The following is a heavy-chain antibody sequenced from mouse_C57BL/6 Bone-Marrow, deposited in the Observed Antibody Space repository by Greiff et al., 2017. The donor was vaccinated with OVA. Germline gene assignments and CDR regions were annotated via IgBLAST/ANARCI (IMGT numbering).Heavy chain of an antibody. Sequence: VQLQQSGAELVRPGPSVKVSCKASGYAFTNYLIEWVKQRPGQGLEWIGVINPGSGGTNYNEKFKGKATLTADKSSSTAYMQLSSLTSEDSAVYFCARRILRYYFDYWGQGTTLTVSS. D-gene: IGHD1-1*01. V-gene: IGHV1-54*01. CDR2: INPGSGGT. CDR1: GYAFTNYL. CDR3: ARRILRYYFDY. J-gene: IGHJ2*01.